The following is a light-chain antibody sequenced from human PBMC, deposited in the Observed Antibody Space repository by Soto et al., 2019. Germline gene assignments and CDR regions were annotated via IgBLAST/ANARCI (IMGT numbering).Light chain of an antibody. CDR2: EVS. CDR3: SSYTSSSTVV. V-gene: IGLV2-14*01. CDR1: SSDVGGYNY. J-gene: IGLJ2*01. Sequence: QSVLTQPASVSGSPGQWITISCPGTSSDVGGYNYVSWYQQHQGTAPKLMIYEVSNRPSGVSNRFSGTKSGNTAPLTISGLQAEDEADYYCSSYTSSSTVVVGGGAKLTGL.